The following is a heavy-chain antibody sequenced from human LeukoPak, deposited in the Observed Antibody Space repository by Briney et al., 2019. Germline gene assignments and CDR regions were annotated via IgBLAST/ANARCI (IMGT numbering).Heavy chain of an antibody. CDR2: ISSSSSYI. D-gene: IGHD6-6*01. V-gene: IGHV3-21*01. J-gene: IGHJ3*02. CDR3: ARRRSSYSSSSFTFDI. Sequence: GGSLRLSCAASGFTFSSYSMNWVRQAPGKGLEWVSSISSSSSYIYYADSVKGRFTTSRDNAKNSLYLQMNSLRAEDTAVYYCARRRSSYSSSSFTFDIWGQGTMVTVSS. CDR1: GFTFSSYS.